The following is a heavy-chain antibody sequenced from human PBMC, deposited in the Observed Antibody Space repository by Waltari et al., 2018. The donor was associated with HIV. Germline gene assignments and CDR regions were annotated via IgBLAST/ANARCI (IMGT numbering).Heavy chain of an antibody. CDR3: AREAPEYSSSSFYYYYGMDV. CDR2: ISYDGSNK. Sequence: QVQLVESGGGVVQPGRSLRLSCAASGFTFSSYAMHWVRQAPGKGLEWVAVISYDGSNKYYADSVKGRFTSSRDNAKNTLYLQMNSLRAEDTAVYYCAREAPEYSSSSFYYYYGMDVWGQGTTVTVSS. V-gene: IGHV3-30-3*01. CDR1: GFTFSSYA. D-gene: IGHD6-6*01. J-gene: IGHJ6*02.